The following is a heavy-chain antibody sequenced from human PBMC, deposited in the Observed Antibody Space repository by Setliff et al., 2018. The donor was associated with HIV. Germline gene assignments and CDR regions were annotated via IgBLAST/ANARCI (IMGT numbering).Heavy chain of an antibody. CDR2: IYHSGST. CDR3: AGCITGTTHWFDP. V-gene: IGHV4-59*11. CDR1: GGSISTHY. Sequence: PSETLSLTCTVSGGSISTHYWNWIRQPPGKGLEWIGNIYHSGSTFYNPSLKSRVTVSVDTSKNQFYLTLSSVTAADTAVYYCAGCITGTTHWFDPWGQGTLVTVSS. D-gene: IGHD1-20*01. J-gene: IGHJ5*02.